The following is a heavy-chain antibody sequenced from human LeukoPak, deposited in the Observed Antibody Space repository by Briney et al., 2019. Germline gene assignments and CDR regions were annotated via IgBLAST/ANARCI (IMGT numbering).Heavy chain of an antibody. CDR2: SSYSGSS. CDR1: GGSIGTNY. V-gene: IGHV4-59*01. CDR3: ARSDTHHIHSSSWHFDY. Sequence: PSETLSLTCSVSGGSIGTNYWSWIRQVPGKGLEWIGYSSYSGSSNYNPSLKSRVTISVGTSKTQFSLYLNSVTAADTAVYYCARSDTHHIHSSSWHFDYWGQGTLVTVSS. D-gene: IGHD6-13*01. J-gene: IGHJ4*02.